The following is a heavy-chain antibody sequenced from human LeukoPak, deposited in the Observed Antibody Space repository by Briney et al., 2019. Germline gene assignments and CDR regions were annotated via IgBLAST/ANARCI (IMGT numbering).Heavy chain of an antibody. CDR2: ISPKGIT. CDR1: GYPINIDYS. D-gene: IGHD3-3*01. CDR3: ARVPGVYFDFSIGFGSGWFDP. Sequence: SETLSLTCFVSGYPINIDYSWGWIRQSPGKGLEWIGVISPKGITYYNPSLRGRVSISPDTSKNQFSLRLSSMTATDTAMYYCARVPGVYFDFSIGFGSGWFDPWGQGTLVTVSS. J-gene: IGHJ5*02. V-gene: IGHV4-38-2*02.